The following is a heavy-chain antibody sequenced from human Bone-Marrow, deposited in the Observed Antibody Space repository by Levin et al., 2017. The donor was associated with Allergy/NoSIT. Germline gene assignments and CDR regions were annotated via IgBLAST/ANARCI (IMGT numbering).Heavy chain of an antibody. V-gene: IGHV3-23*01. CDR3: AGYDTSGYHSPFDY. J-gene: IGHJ4*02. CDR1: GLIFSNYA. Sequence: WGSLRLSCAASGLIFSNYAMNWVRQAPGKGLEWVSQISGSGSNTHYADSVRGRFTFSRDNSNNTVYLQMNSLRADDTAVYYCAGYDTSGYHSPFDYWGQGTLVTVSS. D-gene: IGHD3-22*01. CDR2: ISGSGSNT.